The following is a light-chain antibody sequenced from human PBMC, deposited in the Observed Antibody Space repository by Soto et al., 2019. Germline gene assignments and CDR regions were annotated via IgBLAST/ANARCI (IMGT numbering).Light chain of an antibody. V-gene: IGLV2-18*02. CDR2: EVT. Sequence: QSALAQPPSVSGSRGQSVTISCTGTSSDVGSYNRVSWYQQPPGTAPKLMIYEVTNRPSGVPNRFSASKSGNTASLTISGLQAEDEADYYCTSYTSSRTWVFGGGTKLTVL. J-gene: IGLJ3*02. CDR3: TSYTSSRTWV. CDR1: SSDVGSYNR.